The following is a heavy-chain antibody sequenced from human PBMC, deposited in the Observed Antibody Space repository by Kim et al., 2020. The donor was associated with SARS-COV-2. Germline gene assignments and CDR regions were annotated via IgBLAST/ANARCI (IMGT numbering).Heavy chain of an antibody. J-gene: IGHJ5*02. D-gene: IGHD3-10*01. CDR3: ARFSGTRKAGWFDP. V-gene: IGHV4-31*03. Sequence: TLSLTCTVSGGSSSSGGYYWSWICQYPGKDLGWIGYIYYSGSTYYNPSLASRGTISVDTSKNQFSLTVSSVTGADTAVDYCARFSGTRKAGWFDPWG. CDR2: IYYSGST. CDR1: GGSSSSGGYY.